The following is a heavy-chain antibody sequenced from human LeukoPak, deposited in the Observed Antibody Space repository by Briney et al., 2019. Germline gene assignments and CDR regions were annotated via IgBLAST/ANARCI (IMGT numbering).Heavy chain of an antibody. CDR1: GYTFTSYG. D-gene: IGHD3-10*01. CDR3: AGMVRALHWFDP. J-gene: IGHJ5*02. CDR2: NSAYNGNT. V-gene: IGHV1-18*04. Sequence: ASVKVSCKASGYTFTSYGISWVRQAPGQGLEWMGWNSAYNGNTNYAQKLQGRVTMTTDTSTSTAYMELRSLRSDDTAVYYCAGMVRALHWFDPWGQGTLATVSS.